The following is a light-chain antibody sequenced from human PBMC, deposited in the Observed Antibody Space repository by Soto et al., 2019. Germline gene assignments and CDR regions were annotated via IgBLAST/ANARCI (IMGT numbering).Light chain of an antibody. CDR3: QQSYSTPTPPT. CDR2: DAS. V-gene: IGKV1-39*01. J-gene: IGKJ2*01. Sequence: DIQMTQSPSSLSASVGDRVTMTCRASQSITTHVNWYQQKPGKAPKLLIYDASILQSGVPSRFSGSGSGTEFTLTISRLQPEDFATYCCQQSYSTPTPPTFGQGTKVEIK. CDR1: QSITTH.